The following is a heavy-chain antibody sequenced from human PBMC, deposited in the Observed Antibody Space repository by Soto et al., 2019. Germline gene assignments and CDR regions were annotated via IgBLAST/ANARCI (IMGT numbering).Heavy chain of an antibody. CDR2: ISGYNGDT. CDR1: GYIFGSYG. Sequence: QIQLVQSGGEVKKPGASVRVSCKASGYIFGSYGISWVRQAPGQGLEWMGWISGYNGDTIYAQKYQDIVTMTTDTYTSTGYMELRSLKSDDTAVYYCARDLMVAAAGKNWFDAWGQGTLVAVSS. V-gene: IGHV1-18*01. D-gene: IGHD6-13*01. J-gene: IGHJ5*02. CDR3: ARDLMVAAAGKNWFDA.